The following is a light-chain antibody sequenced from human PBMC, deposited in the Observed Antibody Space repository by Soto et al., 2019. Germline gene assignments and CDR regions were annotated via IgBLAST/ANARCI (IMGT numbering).Light chain of an antibody. Sequence: QAVVTQPPSASGTPGQRVTISCSGSNSNIGDNTVNWFQQLPGTAPKLLISTNNQRPSGVPDRFSGSKSGTSASLAISGLQSEDEADYYCASWDDSLNGVVFGGGTKVTVL. CDR1: NSNIGDNT. CDR2: TNN. J-gene: IGLJ2*01. V-gene: IGLV1-44*01. CDR3: ASWDDSLNGVV.